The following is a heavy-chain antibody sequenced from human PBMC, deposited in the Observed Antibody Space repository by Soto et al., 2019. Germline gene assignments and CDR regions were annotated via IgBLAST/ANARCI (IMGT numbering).Heavy chain of an antibody. Sequence: TSETLSLTCTVSGGSISSSSYYWGWIRQPPGKGLEWIGSIYYSGSTYYNPSLKSRVTISVDTSKNQFSLKLSSVTAADTAVYYCARVPGIAADPYGMDVWGQGTTVTVSS. V-gene: IGHV4-39*01. J-gene: IGHJ6*02. CDR3: ARVPGIAADPYGMDV. CDR1: GGSISSSSYY. D-gene: IGHD6-13*01. CDR2: IYYSGST.